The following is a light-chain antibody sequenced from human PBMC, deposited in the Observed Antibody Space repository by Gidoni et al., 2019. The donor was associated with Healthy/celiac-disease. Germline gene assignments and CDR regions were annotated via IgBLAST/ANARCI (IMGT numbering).Light chain of an antibody. CDR2: AAS. Sequence: AIRLTQSPSSFSASTGDRVTTTCRASQGISSYLAWYQQKPGKAPKLLIYAASTLQSGVPSRFSGSGSGTDFNLTISCLQSEDFATYYCQQYYSYPRTFGQGTKVEIK. J-gene: IGKJ1*01. CDR1: QGISSY. V-gene: IGKV1-8*01. CDR3: QQYYSYPRT.